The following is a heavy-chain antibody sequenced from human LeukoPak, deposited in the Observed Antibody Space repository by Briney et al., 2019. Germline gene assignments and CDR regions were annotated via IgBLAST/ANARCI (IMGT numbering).Heavy chain of an antibody. Sequence: SETLSLTCAVSGGPFSGYFWSWIRQSSGKGLEWIGEIHNSGTTNYNPSLNSRGTISADTSKNQFYLKLSSVTAADTAVSYCARRYYYNLGSFTFDFWGQGTLVTVSS. CDR2: IHNSGTT. D-gene: IGHD3-10*01. J-gene: IGHJ4*02. V-gene: IGHV4-34*01. CDR3: ARRYYYNLGSFTFDF. CDR1: GGPFSGYF.